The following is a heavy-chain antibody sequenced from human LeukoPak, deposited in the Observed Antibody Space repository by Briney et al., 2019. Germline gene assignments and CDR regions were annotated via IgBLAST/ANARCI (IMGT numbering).Heavy chain of an antibody. CDR2: IKQDGRDK. D-gene: IGHD2/OR15-2a*01. CDR3: ARGKTSQNIVTRKTYNWFDP. Sequence: GGSLRLSCAASGFTFSRFWMSWVRQAPGKGLEWVANIKQDGRDKYYVDSVKGRFTISRDNAKNSLYLQMKSLRAEDTAVYYCARGKTSQNIVTRKTYNWFDPWGQGTLVTVSS. V-gene: IGHV3-7*01. CDR1: GFTFSRFW. J-gene: IGHJ5*02.